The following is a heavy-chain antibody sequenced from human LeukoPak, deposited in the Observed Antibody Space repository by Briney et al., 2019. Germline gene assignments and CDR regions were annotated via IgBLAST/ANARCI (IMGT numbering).Heavy chain of an antibody. Sequence: GGSLRLSCAASGFTFSSFGMTWVRQPPGKGLEWVSSFDGNGGGIYYADSVKGRCTISRDNSKNTLYLQMNSLRGDDTAVYYCAKDVGKWESLHFFDYWGQGTLVTVSS. CDR1: GFTFSSFG. D-gene: IGHD1-26*01. CDR2: FDGNGGGI. V-gene: IGHV3-23*01. CDR3: AKDVGKWESLHFFDY. J-gene: IGHJ4*02.